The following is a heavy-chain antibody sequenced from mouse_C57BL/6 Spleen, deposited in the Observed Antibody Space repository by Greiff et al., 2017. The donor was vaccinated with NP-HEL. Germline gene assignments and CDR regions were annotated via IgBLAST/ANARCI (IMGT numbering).Heavy chain of an antibody. CDR1: GYAFSSSW. V-gene: IGHV1-82*01. Sequence: QVQLKQSGPELVKPGASVKICCKASGYAFSSSWMNWVKQRPGKGLEWIGRIYPGDGDTNYNGKFKGKATLTADKSSSTAYMQLSSLTSEDSAVYFCAREGDPDYFDYWGQGTTLTVSS. CDR2: IYPGDGDT. D-gene: IGHD3-3*01. J-gene: IGHJ2*01. CDR3: AREGDPDYFDY.